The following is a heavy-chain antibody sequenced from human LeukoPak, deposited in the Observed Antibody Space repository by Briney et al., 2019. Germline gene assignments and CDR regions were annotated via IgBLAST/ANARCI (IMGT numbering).Heavy chain of an antibody. CDR3: ARVLLWFGELSGMDV. D-gene: IGHD3-10*01. CDR1: GFTFSSYE. V-gene: IGHV3-48*03. Sequence: GGSLRLSCAASGFTFSSYEMNWVRQAPGRGLEWVSYISSSGSTIYYADSVKGRFTISRDNAKNSLYLQMNSLRAEDTAVYYCARVLLWFGELSGMDVWGQGTTVTVSS. J-gene: IGHJ6*02. CDR2: ISSSGSTI.